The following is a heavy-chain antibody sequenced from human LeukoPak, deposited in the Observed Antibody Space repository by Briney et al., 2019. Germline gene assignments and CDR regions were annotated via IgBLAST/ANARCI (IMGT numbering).Heavy chain of an antibody. CDR1: GYTLTELS. V-gene: IGHV1-24*01. D-gene: IGHD2-2*01. CDR2: FDPEDGET. Sequence: GASVKVSCKVSGYTLTELSMHWVRQAPGKGLEWMGGFDPEDGETIYAQKFQGRVTMTEDTSTDTAYMELSSLRSEDTAVYYCATAPFYQGICAASTSCTGYYFDYWGQGTLVTVSS. CDR3: ATAPFYQGICAASTSCTGYYFDY. J-gene: IGHJ4*02.